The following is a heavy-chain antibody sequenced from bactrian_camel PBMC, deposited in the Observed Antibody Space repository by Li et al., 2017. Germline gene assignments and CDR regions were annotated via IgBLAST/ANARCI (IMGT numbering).Heavy chain of an antibody. J-gene: IGHJ4*01. CDR1: EYACMRHC. V-gene: IGHV3S1*01. D-gene: IGHD5*01. CDR2: MWPGGGST. CDR3: AAGWSYGVGTLLRRHYDY. Sequence: HVQLVESGGGSVQAGGSLKLSCVVSEYACMRHCLGWFRQAPGEERDGVAAMWPGGGSTYYADSVKGRFTISQDPTKNAVYLQMDSLTPEDTAMYYCAAGWSYGVGTLLRRHYDYWGQGTQVTVS.